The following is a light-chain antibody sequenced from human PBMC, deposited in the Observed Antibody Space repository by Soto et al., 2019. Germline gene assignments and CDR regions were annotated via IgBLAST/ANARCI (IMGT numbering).Light chain of an antibody. V-gene: IGKV3-11*01. CDR2: DAS. J-gene: IGKJ4*01. Sequence: EIVLTQSPATLSLSPGERATLSCRASQSVSSYLAWYQQKPGLAPRLHIYDASNRATGIPARFSGSGSGTDFTLTISSLEPEDFAIYYCQQRSNWPPVTFGGGTKVEIK. CDR1: QSVSSY. CDR3: QQRSNWPPVT.